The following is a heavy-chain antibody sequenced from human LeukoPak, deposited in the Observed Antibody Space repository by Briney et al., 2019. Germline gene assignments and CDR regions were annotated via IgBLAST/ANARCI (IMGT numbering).Heavy chain of an antibody. CDR2: IYHSGST. CDR1: GYSISSGYY. V-gene: IGHV4-38-2*01. D-gene: IGHD3-3*01. J-gene: IGHJ4*02. CDR3: ARWSITIFGTVVRYFDY. Sequence: SETLSLTCAVSGYSISSGYYWGWIRQPPGKGLEWIGSIYHSGSTYCNPSLKSRVTISVDTSKNQFSLKLSSVTAADTAVYYCARWSITIFGTVVRYFDYWGQGTLVTVSS.